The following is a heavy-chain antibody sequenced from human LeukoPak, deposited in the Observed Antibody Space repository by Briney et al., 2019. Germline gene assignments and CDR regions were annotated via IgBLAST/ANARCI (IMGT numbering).Heavy chain of an antibody. D-gene: IGHD4-17*01. CDR2: INHSGST. V-gene: IGHV4-34*01. CDR3: ARGPLGDYEDY. CDR1: GGSFSGYC. Sequence: PSETLSLTCAVYGGSFSGYCWSWIRQPPGKGLEWIGEINHSGSTNYNPSLKSRVTISVDTSKNQFSLKLSSVTAADTAVYYCARGPLGDYEDYWGQGTLVTVSS. J-gene: IGHJ4*02.